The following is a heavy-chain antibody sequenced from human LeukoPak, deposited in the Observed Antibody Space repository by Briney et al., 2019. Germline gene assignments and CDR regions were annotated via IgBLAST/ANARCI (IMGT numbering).Heavy chain of an antibody. V-gene: IGHV1-69*13. Sequence: SVKVSCKASGGTFSSYAISWVRQAPGQGLEWMGGIIPIFGTANYAQKFQGRVTITADESTSTAYMELSSLRSEDTAVYYCARAGYSGYDPFDYWGQGTLVPVSS. J-gene: IGHJ4*02. CDR2: IIPIFGTA. D-gene: IGHD5-12*01. CDR3: ARAGYSGYDPFDY. CDR1: GGTFSSYA.